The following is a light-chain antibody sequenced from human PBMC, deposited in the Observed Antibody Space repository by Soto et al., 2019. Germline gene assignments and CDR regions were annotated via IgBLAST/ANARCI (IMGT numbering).Light chain of an antibody. Sequence: VLTQSPATLSLSPVERATLSCRASENVRTFVDWYQQKPGQAPRLLIYGASNRATDIPARFSGSGSGTDFTLTISNIEPEDFAVYYCQQHSHWPPWTFGQGTRVEIQ. CDR2: GAS. CDR1: ENVRTF. CDR3: QQHSHWPPWT. V-gene: IGKV3-11*01. J-gene: IGKJ1*01.